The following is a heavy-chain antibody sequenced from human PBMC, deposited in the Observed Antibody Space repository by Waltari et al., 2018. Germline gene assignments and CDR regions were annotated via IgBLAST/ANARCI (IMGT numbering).Heavy chain of an antibody. CDR1: GFIFSDSA. CDR3: ARHDPLDY. J-gene: IGHJ4*02. Sequence: EEQMVESGGDLVKPGGSLNLSCAASGFIFSDSAIHWVRQAPGKGLEWVGRIRTKTNNYATAYGASVKGRFTISRDDSRNVAYLQMNSLKTEDTALYYCARHDPLDYWGQGTLVTVSS. CDR2: IRTKTNNYAT. V-gene: IGHV3-73*01.